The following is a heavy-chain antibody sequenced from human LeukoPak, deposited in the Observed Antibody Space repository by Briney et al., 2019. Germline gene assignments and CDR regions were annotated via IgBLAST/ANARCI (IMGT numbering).Heavy chain of an antibody. CDR3: ARRKGAYAFDI. Sequence: GGSLRLSCVASGFTFSSYWMHWVRQDPRKGLVWVSRINGDGRNINYADSVRGRFTISRDNAKNTLYLQMNSLRAEDTAVYYCARRKGAYAFDIWGQGTMVTVSS. CDR2: INGDGRNI. J-gene: IGHJ3*02. CDR1: GFTFSSYW. V-gene: IGHV3-74*01.